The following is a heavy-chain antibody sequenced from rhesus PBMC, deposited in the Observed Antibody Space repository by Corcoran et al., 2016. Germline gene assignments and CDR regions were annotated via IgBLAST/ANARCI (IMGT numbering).Heavy chain of an antibody. CDR1: GGSISSSNW. Sequence: QVQLQESGPGLVKPSETLSLTCAVSGGSISSSNWWSWIRQPPGQGLEWIGYISGSRGSTHHNPPPRGRVTFSTDTSKNQFSLKLLSVTAADTAVYYGARVSAGPNPYFDYWGQGVLVTVSS. V-gene: IGHV4-65*01. CDR2: ISGSRGST. D-gene: IGHD1-20*01. J-gene: IGHJ4*01. CDR3: ARVSAGPNPYFDY.